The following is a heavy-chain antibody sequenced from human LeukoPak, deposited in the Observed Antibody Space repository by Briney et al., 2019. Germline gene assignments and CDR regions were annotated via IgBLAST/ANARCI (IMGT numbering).Heavy chain of an antibody. D-gene: IGHD4-23*01. CDR2: LYTSGST. Sequence: SETLSLTCSVSGGSISTYYWSWIRQPAGKGLEWIGRLYTSGSTNYNPSLKSRVTISVDTSKNLFSLRLSSVTAADTAVYYCAGLGRWRGNYYMDVWGKGTTVTISS. V-gene: IGHV4-4*07. CDR1: GGSISTYY. CDR3: AGLGRWRGNYYMDV. J-gene: IGHJ6*03.